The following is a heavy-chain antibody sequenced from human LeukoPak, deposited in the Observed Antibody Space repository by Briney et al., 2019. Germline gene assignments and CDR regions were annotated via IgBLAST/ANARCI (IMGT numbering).Heavy chain of an antibody. CDR3: AKPYSSGYWYYFDF. J-gene: IGHJ4*02. CDR2: ISGSGGST. CDR1: GFTFSSYA. D-gene: IGHD3-22*01. V-gene: IGHV3-23*01. Sequence: GGSLRLSCAASGFTFSSYAMSWVRQAPGKGLGWVSAISGSGGSTYYADSAKGRFTISRTNSKNTPHLKRNSLPPETTPGNYCAKPYSSGYWYYFDFWGQGNLVTVSS.